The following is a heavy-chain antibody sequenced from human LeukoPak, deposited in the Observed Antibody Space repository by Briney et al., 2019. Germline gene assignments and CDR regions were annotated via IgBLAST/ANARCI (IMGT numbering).Heavy chain of an antibody. D-gene: IGHD1-7*01. J-gene: IGHJ5*02. CDR3: ARAKSITGTTLFFDP. V-gene: IGHV1-3*04. Sequence: RASVKVSCKASGYTFTTYTMHWVRQAPGQRLEWMGWINTGSGNTKYSQKFQGRVTITRDTSASTAYMELSSLRSEDTAVYYCARAKSITGTTLFFDPWGQGTLVTVSS. CDR1: GYTFTTYT. CDR2: INTGSGNT.